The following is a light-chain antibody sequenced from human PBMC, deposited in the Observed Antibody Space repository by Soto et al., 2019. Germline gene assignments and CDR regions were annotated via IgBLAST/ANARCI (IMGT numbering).Light chain of an antibody. CDR1: QSISSY. V-gene: IGKV1-39*01. CDR3: QQSYSTPIT. J-gene: IGKJ5*01. CDR2: AAS. Sequence: DIQMTQSPSSLSASVGDRVNITCRASQSISSYLNWYQQKPGNAPKVLIYAASNLQTGVPSRFSGSGSGTDFTLTINSLQPEDFATYSCQQSYSTPITFGQGTRLEIK.